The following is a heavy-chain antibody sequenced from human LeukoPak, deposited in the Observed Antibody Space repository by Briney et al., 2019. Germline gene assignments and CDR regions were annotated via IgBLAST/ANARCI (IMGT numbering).Heavy chain of an antibody. J-gene: IGHJ4*02. CDR2: IYSSGST. CDR1: GGSISSYH. Sequence: PSETLSLTCTVSGGSISSYHWSWIRQPPGKGLESIGYIYSSGSTHYNPSLKSRVTISVDTSKNQFSLKLSSVTAADTAVYYCARHHRYWGQGTLVTVSS. V-gene: IGHV4-59*08. CDR3: ARHHRY. D-gene: IGHD1-14*01.